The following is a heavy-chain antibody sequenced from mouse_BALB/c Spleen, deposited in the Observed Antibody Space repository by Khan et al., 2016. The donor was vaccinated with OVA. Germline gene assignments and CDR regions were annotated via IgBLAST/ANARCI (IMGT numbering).Heavy chain of an antibody. CDR2: VTYSGNT. Sequence: EVMLVESGPSLVKPSQTLSLTCSVTGDSITSGFWNWIRKFPGNKFEYMGYVTYSGNTYYNPSLKSRISITRDTSKSQYYLQLNSVPTEDTATYFCARSYGSWTMDYWGQGTSVTVSS. CDR3: ARSYGSWTMDY. J-gene: IGHJ4*01. CDR1: GDSITSGF. D-gene: IGHD1-1*01. V-gene: IGHV3-8*02.